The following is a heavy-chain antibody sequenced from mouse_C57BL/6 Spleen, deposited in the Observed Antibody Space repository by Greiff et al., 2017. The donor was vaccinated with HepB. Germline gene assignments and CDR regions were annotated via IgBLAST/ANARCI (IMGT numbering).Heavy chain of an antibody. J-gene: IGHJ1*03. D-gene: IGHD1-1*01. V-gene: IGHV5-4*01. CDR1: GFTFSSYA. CDR2: ISDGGSYT. Sequence: EVKVVESGGGLVKPGGSLKLSCAASGFTFSSYAMSWVRQTPEKRLEWVATISDGGSYTYYPDNVKGRFTISRDNAKNNLYLQMSHLKSEDTAMYYCARDNYYGSRGYFDVWGTGTTVTVSS. CDR3: ARDNYYGSRGYFDV.